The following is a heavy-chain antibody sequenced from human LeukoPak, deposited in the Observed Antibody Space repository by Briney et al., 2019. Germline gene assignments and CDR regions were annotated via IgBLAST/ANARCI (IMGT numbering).Heavy chain of an antibody. CDR1: GGTFSSYA. J-gene: IGHJ6*02. D-gene: IGHD3-22*01. CDR2: IIPIFGTA. Sequence: SVKVSCKASGGTFSSYAISWVRQAPGQGLEWMGGIIPIFGTANYAQKFQGRVTITADKSTSTAYMELSSLRSEDTAVYYCARADYYDSSGYTVDYYYGMDVWGQGTTVTVSS. CDR3: ARADYYDSSGYTVDYYYGMDV. V-gene: IGHV1-69*06.